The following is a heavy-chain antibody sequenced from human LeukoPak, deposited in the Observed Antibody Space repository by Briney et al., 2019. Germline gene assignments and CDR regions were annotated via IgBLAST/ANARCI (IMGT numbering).Heavy chain of an antibody. CDR3: AKDGVGATSLDC. CDR2: IWHDGSYE. Sequence: PGGSLRLSCAASRFTFSRYGMHWVRQAPGKGLEGVAVIWHDGSYEYYADSVKGRFTISRDSSKNTLYLQMNSLRAEDTAVYYCAKDGVGATSLDCWGQGTLVTVSS. V-gene: IGHV3-33*06. J-gene: IGHJ4*02. D-gene: IGHD1-26*01. CDR1: RFTFSRYG.